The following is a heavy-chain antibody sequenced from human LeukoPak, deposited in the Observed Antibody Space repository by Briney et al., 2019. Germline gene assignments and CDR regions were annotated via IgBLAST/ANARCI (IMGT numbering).Heavy chain of an antibody. CDR3: ARRDHFASFFDN. J-gene: IGHJ4*02. V-gene: IGHV4-28*01. CDR1: GYSISSSVW. Sequence: SDTLSLTCAVSGYSISSSVWWGWIRQPPGKGLEWIGYIYYSGSTCYNPSLKSRVTMSVDTSKNQFSLKLTSVTAVDTAVYYCARRDHFASFFDNWGQGTLVTVSS. D-gene: IGHD3-3*02. CDR2: IYYSGST.